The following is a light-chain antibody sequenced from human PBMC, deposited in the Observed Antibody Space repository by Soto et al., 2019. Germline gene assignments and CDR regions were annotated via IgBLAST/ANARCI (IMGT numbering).Light chain of an antibody. CDR1: QSVLYDSNNKNY. J-gene: IGKJ2*01. V-gene: IGKV4-1*01. CDR3: QQYYGTPYT. Sequence: DIVMIQSPDSLAVSLGERATINCKSSQSVLYDSNNKNYLAWYQQKPGQPPKLLIYWASTRESGVPDRFSGSGSGTDFTLTISSLQAEDVAVYYCQQYYGTPYTFGQGTKLEIK. CDR2: WAS.